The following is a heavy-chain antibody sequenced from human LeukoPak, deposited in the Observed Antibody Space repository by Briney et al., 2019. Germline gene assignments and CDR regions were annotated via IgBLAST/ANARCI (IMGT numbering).Heavy chain of an antibody. CDR1: GFTFSSYA. Sequence: GGSLRLSCAASGFTFSSYAMSWVRQAPGKGLEWVSAISGSGGSTYYADSVKGRFTISRDNSKNTLYLQMNSLRAEDTAVYYCAKDYYGSGSYYPHHDAFDIWGQGTMVTVSS. V-gene: IGHV3-23*01. CDR3: AKDYYGSGSYYPHHDAFDI. J-gene: IGHJ3*02. D-gene: IGHD3-10*01. CDR2: ISGSGGST.